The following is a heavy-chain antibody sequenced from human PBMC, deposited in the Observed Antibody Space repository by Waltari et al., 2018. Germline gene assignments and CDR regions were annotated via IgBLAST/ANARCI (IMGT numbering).Heavy chain of an antibody. CDR3: ASNGGRVLFLDT. V-gene: IGHV4-4*02. J-gene: IGHJ5*02. CDR2: VHGSVKS. CDR1: GDSMSSTYW. D-gene: IGHD2-15*01. Sequence: QLQLQESGPGVLKPSGTLSLICAVSGDSMSSTYWMSWVRQPPGKGLEWRGQVHGSVKSNYNPSFASRATMSLDTFTSRFALKSTSATAADTALYYCASNGGRVLFLDTWGQGPLVTVSP.